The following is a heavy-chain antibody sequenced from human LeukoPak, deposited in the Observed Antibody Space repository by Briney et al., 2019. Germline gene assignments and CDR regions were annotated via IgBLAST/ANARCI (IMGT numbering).Heavy chain of an antibody. V-gene: IGHV3-20*04. CDR3: ARSRHSYDSTGFPHY. D-gene: IGHD3-22*01. CDR2: INWNGGSR. J-gene: IGHJ4*02. Sequence: GGSLRLSCAVSGFNFDDYVMNWVRQAPGKGLEWVSGINWNGGSRGYADSVKGRFTISRDNAKNSLYLQMNSLRAEDTALYYCARSRHSYDSTGFPHYWGQGTLVTVSS. CDR1: GFNFDDYV.